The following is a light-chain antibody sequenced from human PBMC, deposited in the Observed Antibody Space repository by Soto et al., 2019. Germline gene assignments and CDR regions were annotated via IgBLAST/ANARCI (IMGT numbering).Light chain of an antibody. CDR3: NSYTSSNTYV. J-gene: IGLJ1*01. CDR2: EVS. V-gene: IGLV2-14*01. CDR1: SSDVGAHNF. Sequence: QSVLTQPASVSGSPGQAITISCSGSSSDVGAHNFVSWYQHHPGKAPKLMIYEVSNRPSGVSNRFSGSKSGNTASLTISGLQAEDEADYYCNSYTSSNTYVFGSGTKATVL.